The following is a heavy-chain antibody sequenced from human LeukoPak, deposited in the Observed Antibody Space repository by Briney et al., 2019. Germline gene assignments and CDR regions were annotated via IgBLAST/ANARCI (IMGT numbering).Heavy chain of an antibody. J-gene: IGHJ4*02. CDR2: IYYSGST. V-gene: IGHV4-59*08. CDR3: ARCSRDFNYFDY. Sequence: SETLSLTCTVSGGSISSYYWSWIRQPPGKGLEWIGYIYYSGSTNYNPSLKSRVTISVDTSKNQFSLKLSSVTAADTAVYYCARCSRDFNYFDYWGQGTLVTVSS. D-gene: IGHD5-24*01. CDR1: GGSISSYY.